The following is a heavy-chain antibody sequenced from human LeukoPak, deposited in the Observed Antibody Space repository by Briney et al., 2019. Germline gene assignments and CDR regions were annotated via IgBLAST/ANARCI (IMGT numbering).Heavy chain of an antibody. Sequence: PSETLSLTCTVSGGSISSSSYYWGWIRQPPGKGLEYIGSIYSSGNTYYNPSLKGRVTISVDTSKNQFSLKLSSVTAADTAVYYCARHLGSGWYYFDYWGQGTLVTVSS. CDR3: ARHLGSGWYYFDY. CDR2: IYSSGNT. V-gene: IGHV4-39*01. D-gene: IGHD6-19*01. CDR1: GGSISSSSYY. J-gene: IGHJ4*02.